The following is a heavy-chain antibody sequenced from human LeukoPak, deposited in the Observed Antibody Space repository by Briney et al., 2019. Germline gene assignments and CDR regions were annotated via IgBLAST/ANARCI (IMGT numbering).Heavy chain of an antibody. CDR1: GFTFSNYW. J-gene: IGHJ5*02. CDR2: INPDGSTT. V-gene: IGHV3-74*01. Sequence: GGSLRLSCAASGFTFSNYWMHWVRQDPGKGLVWVSFINPDGSTTNYADSLKGRFTISRDNAKNALYLQMNSLRAEDTALYYCAKATTWIQLWSPFDPWGQGTLVTVSS. D-gene: IGHD5-18*01. CDR3: AKATTWIQLWSPFDP.